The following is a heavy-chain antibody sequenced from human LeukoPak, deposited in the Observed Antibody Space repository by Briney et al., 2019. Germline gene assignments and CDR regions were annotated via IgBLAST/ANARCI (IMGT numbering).Heavy chain of an antibody. J-gene: IGHJ4*02. Sequence: GGSLRLSCAASGFTFSSYGMHWVRQAPGKGLEWVAFIRYDGGNKYYADSVKGRFTISRDNSKNTLYLQMNSLRAEETAVYYCTRGMRGIAAVWGQGTLVTVSS. CDR3: TRGMRGIAAV. CDR1: GFTFSSYG. V-gene: IGHV3-30*02. D-gene: IGHD2-21*01. CDR2: IRYDGGNK.